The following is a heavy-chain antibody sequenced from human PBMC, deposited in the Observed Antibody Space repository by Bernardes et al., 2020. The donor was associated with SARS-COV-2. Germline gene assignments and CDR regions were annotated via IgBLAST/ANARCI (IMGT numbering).Heavy chain of an antibody. V-gene: IGHV5-51*01. J-gene: IGHJ4*02. CDR2: IYPRDSDT. D-gene: IGHD3-10*01. CDR1: GYSFAPYW. Sequence: GEYLKISSKVSGYSFAPYWIGWVRPKPGEGPEWMGIIYPRDSDTRYNPSFQGQVTISVDTSVNTAYLQWSSLKASDSAMYYCARHGLYGSGSYLFYFDYWGQGTLITVSS. CDR3: ARHGLYGSGSYLFYFDY.